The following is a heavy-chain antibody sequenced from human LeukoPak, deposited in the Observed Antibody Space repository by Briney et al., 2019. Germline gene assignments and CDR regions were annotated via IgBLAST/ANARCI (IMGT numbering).Heavy chain of an antibody. CDR1: GYTFTSYD. V-gene: IGHV1-8*01. CDR3: ARLASSSWPLYYYYGMDV. J-gene: IGHJ6*02. D-gene: IGHD6-13*01. CDR2: MNPNNGNT. Sequence: APVKVSCKASGYTFTSYDISWVRQATGQGLEWMGWMNPNNGNTGYAQKFQGRVTMTRSTSISTAYMELSSLRSEDTAVYYCARLASSSWPLYYYYGMDVWGQGTTVTVSS.